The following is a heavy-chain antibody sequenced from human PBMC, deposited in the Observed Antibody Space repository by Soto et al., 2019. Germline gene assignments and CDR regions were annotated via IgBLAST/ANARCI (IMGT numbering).Heavy chain of an antibody. V-gene: IGHV3-23*01. D-gene: IGHD3-22*01. CDR3: AKGLYDNSGYYYTD. J-gene: IGHJ4*02. Sequence: EVQLLESGGGLVQPGGSLRVSCAASGFSFSIYVMTWVRQAPGKGLEWVSSISSSGGTPYYEDSVKGRFTISRDNSKDTLFLQMHSLRAEETAVYFCAKGLYDNSGYYYTDWGQGTLVTVSS. CDR2: ISSSGGTP. CDR1: GFSFSIYV.